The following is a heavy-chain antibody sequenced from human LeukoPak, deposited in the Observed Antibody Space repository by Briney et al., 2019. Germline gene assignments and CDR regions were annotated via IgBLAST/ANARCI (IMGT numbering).Heavy chain of an antibody. V-gene: IGHV4-59*01. CDR3: ARGGYYYDSSGLFDY. CDR1: GGSISSYY. D-gene: IGHD3-22*01. Sequence: PSETLSLTCTVSGGSISSYYWSWIRQPPGKGLEWMGYIYYSGSTNYNPSLKSRVTISVDTSKNQFSLKLSSVTAADTAVYYCARGGYYYDSSGLFDYWGQGTLVTVSS. CDR2: IYYSGST. J-gene: IGHJ4*02.